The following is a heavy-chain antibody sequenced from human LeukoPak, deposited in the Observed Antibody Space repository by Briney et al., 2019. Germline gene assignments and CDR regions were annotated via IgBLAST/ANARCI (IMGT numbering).Heavy chain of an antibody. V-gene: IGHV3-9*01. CDR3: AKEGDSSGYYSSDAFDI. D-gene: IGHD3-22*01. Sequence: GRSLRLSCAASGFTFDDYAMHWVRQAPGKGLEWVSGTSWNSGRIGYADSVKGRFTITRDNAKNSLYLQMNSLRAEDTAVYYCAKEGDSSGYYSSDAFDIWGQGTMVTVSS. J-gene: IGHJ3*02. CDR2: TSWNSGRI. CDR1: GFTFDDYA.